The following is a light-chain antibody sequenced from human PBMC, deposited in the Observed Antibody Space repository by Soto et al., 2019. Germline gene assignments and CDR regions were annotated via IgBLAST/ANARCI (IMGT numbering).Light chain of an antibody. Sequence: EIVMTQSPATLSVSPGERATLSCRASQSVSGNLAWYQQKPGQAPRLLIFDASTRATGIPGRFSGSGSGTEFTLTISSLLSEDVAVYYCQQYYSTPITFGQGTRLEIK. J-gene: IGKJ5*01. CDR3: QQYYSTPIT. CDR1: QSVSGN. V-gene: IGKV3-15*01. CDR2: DAS.